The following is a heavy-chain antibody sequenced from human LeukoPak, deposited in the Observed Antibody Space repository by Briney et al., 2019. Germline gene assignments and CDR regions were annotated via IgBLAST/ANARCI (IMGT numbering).Heavy chain of an antibody. Sequence: KTSETLSLTWSVSGGSISSSFYWGWIRQSPGEGLEWIGSIYYGGSTYYNPSLKSRVTISVDTSKNQFSLKLSSVTAADTAVYYCARVYRRAEDYYYYMDVWGKGTTVTVSS. J-gene: IGHJ6*03. CDR2: IYYGGST. CDR3: ARVYRRAEDYYYYMDV. D-gene: IGHD3-16*02. CDR1: GGSISSSFY. V-gene: IGHV4-39*07.